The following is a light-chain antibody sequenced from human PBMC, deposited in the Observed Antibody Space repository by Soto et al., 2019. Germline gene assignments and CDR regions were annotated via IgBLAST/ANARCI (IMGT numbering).Light chain of an antibody. CDR1: QDISRW. J-gene: IGKJ4*01. V-gene: IGKV1-12*01. Sequence: DIQMTQSPSSVSASVGDRVIITCRASQDISRWLAWYQQKPGRAPQLLIYATSNLQSGVPSRFSGSGSGTDFTLTISNLHPDDFATYYCQQANTFPHTLGGGTRVEIK. CDR3: QQANTFPHT. CDR2: ATS.